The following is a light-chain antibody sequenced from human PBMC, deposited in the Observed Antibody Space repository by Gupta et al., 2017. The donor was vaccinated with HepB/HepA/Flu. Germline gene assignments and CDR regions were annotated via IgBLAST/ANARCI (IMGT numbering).Light chain of an antibody. CDR1: QSVSSSY. CDR2: GAS. J-gene: IGKJ4*01. V-gene: IGKV3-7*01. Sequence: PGERVTLSCRASQSVSSSYLTWYQQKPGQAPRLLIYGASTRATSIPARFSGSGYGTDFTLTISSRQPEDFAVYYCQQDDKLQSLTFGEGTKVEIK. CDR3: QQDDKLQSLT.